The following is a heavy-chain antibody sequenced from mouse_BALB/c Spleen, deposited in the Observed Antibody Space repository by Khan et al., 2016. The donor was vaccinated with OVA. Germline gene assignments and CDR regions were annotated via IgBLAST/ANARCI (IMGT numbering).Heavy chain of an antibody. CDR2: IWAGGST. D-gene: IGHD2-10*01. CDR3: ARETAYYGNYEAMDY. J-gene: IGHJ4*01. Sequence: QVQLKESGPDLVAPSQSLSITCTVSGFSLSNYGVNWVRQPPGKGLEWLGIIWAGGSTNSNSALMSKLSIRKDNAKSQVFLKMNSLQTDDTAMYYCARETAYYGNYEAMDYWGPGTSVTVSS. CDR1: GFSLSNYG. V-gene: IGHV2-9*02.